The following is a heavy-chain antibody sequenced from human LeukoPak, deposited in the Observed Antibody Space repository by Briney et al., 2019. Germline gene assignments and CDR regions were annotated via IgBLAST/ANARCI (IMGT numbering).Heavy chain of an antibody. D-gene: IGHD1-1*01. CDR2: VKSDGSGT. V-gene: IGHV3-74*01. Sequence: PGGSLRLSCAVSGFSFNSYWIHWVRQAPGKGLVWVSRVKSDGSGTNYADSVKGRFTISRDNAKNILYLQMNSLRAEDTALYYCAGANDLWGRYHLDSWGQGTLVTVSS. CDR1: GFSFNSYW. CDR3: AGANDLWGRYHLDS. J-gene: IGHJ4*02.